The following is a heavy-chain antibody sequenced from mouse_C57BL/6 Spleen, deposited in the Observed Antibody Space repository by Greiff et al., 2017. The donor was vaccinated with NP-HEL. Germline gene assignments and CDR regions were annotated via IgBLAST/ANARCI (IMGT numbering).Heavy chain of an antibody. D-gene: IGHD3-2*02. CDR1: GFTFSSYG. CDR3: ARQGQLRPFDY. Sequence: EVKLVESGGDLVKPGGSLKLSCAASGFTFSSYGMSWVRQTPDKRLEWVSTISSGGSYTYYPDSVKGRFTISRDNAKNTLYLQMSSLKSEDTAMYYCARQGQLRPFDYWGQGTTLTVSS. V-gene: IGHV5-6*01. CDR2: ISSGGSYT. J-gene: IGHJ2*01.